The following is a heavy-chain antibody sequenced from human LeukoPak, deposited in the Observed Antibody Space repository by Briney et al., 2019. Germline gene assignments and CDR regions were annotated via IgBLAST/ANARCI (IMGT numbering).Heavy chain of an antibody. CDR3: ARVAILTGSSLDY. V-gene: IGHV4-39*01. J-gene: IGHJ4*02. CDR2: IYYSGST. Sequence: SETLSLTCTVSGGSISSSSYYWGWIRQPPGKGLEWIGSIYYSGSTYYNPSLKSRVTISVDTSKNQFSLKLSSVTAADTAVYYCARVAILTGSSLDYWGQGTLVTVPS. CDR1: GGSISSSSYY. D-gene: IGHD3-9*01.